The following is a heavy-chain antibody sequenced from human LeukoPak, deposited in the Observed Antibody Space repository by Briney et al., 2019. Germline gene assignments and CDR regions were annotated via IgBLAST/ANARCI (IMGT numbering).Heavy chain of an antibody. CDR3: ARGIVVVNDAFDI. J-gene: IGHJ3*02. D-gene: IGHD3-22*01. Sequence: SVKVSCKASGGTFSSYAISWVRQAPGQGLEWMGRIIPIFGTANYAQKFQGRVTMTRNTSISTAYMELSSLRSEDTAVYYCARGIVVVNDAFDIWGQGTMVTVSS. CDR1: GGTFSSYA. V-gene: IGHV1-69*05. CDR2: IIPIFGTA.